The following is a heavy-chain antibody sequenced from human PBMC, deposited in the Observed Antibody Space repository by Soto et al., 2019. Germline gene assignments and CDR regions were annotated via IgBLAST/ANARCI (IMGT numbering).Heavy chain of an antibody. D-gene: IGHD2-15*01. Sequence: QVQLQQWGAGLLKPSETLSLTCAVYGGSFSGYYWSWIRQPPGKGLEWIGEINHSGSTNYNPSLKSRVTISIDTSKNQLSLKLSSVTAADTAVYYCARGRTVAATLGYYYYYYMDVWGKGTPVTVSS. CDR1: GGSFSGYY. V-gene: IGHV4-34*01. CDR2: INHSGST. J-gene: IGHJ6*03. CDR3: ARGRTVAATLGYYYYYYMDV.